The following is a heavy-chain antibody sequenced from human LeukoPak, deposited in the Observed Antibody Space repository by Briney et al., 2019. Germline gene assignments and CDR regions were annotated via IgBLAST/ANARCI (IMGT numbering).Heavy chain of an antibody. CDR1: GYTFTNYA. CDR2: INTNTGNP. CDR3: ARDQNAHSEH. V-gene: IGHV7-4-1*02. D-gene: IGHD1-1*01. J-gene: IGHJ4*02. Sequence: ASVKVSCKASGYTFTNYALNWVRQAPGQGLEWVGWINTNTGNPTYAPGFTGRIVFSLDASVSSAYLQISSLKAEDTAVYYCARDQNAHSEHWGQGTLVTVSS.